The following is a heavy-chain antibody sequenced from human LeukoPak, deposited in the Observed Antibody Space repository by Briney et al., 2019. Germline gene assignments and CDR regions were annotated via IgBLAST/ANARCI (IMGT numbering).Heavy chain of an antibody. CDR1: GFTFSSAW. D-gene: IGHD6-19*01. Sequence: GGSLRLSCAASGFTFSSAWMSWVRRAPGQGLEWVGRIKSNTDGRTTDYAAPVKGRFTISRDDSENTLYVQMNSLKTEDTAVYYCTTVGSSGCDNWGQGTLVTVSS. CDR2: IKSNTDGRTT. CDR3: TTVGSSGCDN. J-gene: IGHJ4*02. V-gene: IGHV3-15*01.